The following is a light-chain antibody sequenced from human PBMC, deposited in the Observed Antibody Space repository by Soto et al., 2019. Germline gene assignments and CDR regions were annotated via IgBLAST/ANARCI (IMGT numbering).Light chain of an antibody. J-gene: IGKJ1*01. CDR2: DAS. Sequence: EIVLTQSPATLSLSPGERATLSCRASQSVGNSLAWYQQKPGQAPRLLVYDASIRASGIPARFSGSESGTNFTLTISSLEPEDFAVYYCQQRHNWTFGQGTKVEIK. V-gene: IGKV3-11*01. CDR1: QSVGNS. CDR3: QQRHNWT.